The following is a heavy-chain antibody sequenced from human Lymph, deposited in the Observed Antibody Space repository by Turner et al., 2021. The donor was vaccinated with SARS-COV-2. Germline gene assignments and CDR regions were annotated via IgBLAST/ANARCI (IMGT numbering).Heavy chain of an antibody. CDR2: ISSSGAST. J-gene: IGHJ4*02. Sequence: EVQLLESGGGLVQRGGSMRLPCAASGFTFSSYAMSWVRQAPGKGLEWVSTISSSGASTYNADSVKGRFTISRDNSKNTLYLQMNSLRAEDTAVYYCAKDPNWYVLSAVDYWGQGTLVTVSS. CDR3: AKDPNWYVLSAVDY. D-gene: IGHD1-1*01. V-gene: IGHV3-23*01. CDR1: GFTFSSYA.